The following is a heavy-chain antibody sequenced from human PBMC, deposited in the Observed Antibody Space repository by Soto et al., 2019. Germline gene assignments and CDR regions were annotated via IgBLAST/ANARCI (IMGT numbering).Heavy chain of an antibody. D-gene: IGHD5-18*01. J-gene: IGHJ4*02. CDR3: ARESYWGTAMVSDY. CDR1: GGSINTFY. V-gene: IGHV4-4*07. Sequence: SETLSLTCTVSGGSINTFYWSWVRQPAGKGLEWIGRIFSSGSTSFNPPLESRVAMSVDTSKNQFSLKLSSVTAADTAVYYCARESYWGTAMVSDYWGQGTLVTVSS. CDR2: IFSSGST.